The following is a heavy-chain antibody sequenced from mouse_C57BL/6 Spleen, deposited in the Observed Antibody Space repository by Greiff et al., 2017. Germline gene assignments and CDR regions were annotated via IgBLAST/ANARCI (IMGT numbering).Heavy chain of an antibody. D-gene: IGHD2-4*01. V-gene: IGHV1-55*01. Sequence: QVQLQQPGAELVKPGASVKMSCKASGYTFTSYWITWVKQRPGQGLEWIGDIYPGSGSTNYNEKFKSKATLTVDTSSSTAYMQLSSLTAEDSAVYYCARSYDYDGYYFDYWGQGTTLTVSS. CDR2: IYPGSGST. CDR1: GYTFTSYW. J-gene: IGHJ2*01. CDR3: ARSYDYDGYYFDY.